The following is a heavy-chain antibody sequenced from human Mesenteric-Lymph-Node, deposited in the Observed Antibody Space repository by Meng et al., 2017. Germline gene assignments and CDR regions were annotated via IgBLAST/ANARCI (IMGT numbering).Heavy chain of an antibody. CDR3: ARDTPGLLFDY. V-gene: IGHV3-21*01. D-gene: IGHD5-18*01. CDR1: GFTFSSYT. CDR2: ISSSSNYI. Sequence: EVQLVESGGGLVKPGGSRRLSCAASGFTFSSYTMNWVRRAPGKGLEWGSSISSSSNYIYSADSVKGRFTISRDNAKNSLYLQMNSLRAEDTAVYYCARDTPGLLFDYWGQGTLVTVSS. J-gene: IGHJ4*02.